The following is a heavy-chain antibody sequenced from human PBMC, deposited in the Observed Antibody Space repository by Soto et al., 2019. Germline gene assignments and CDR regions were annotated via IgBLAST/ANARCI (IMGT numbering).Heavy chain of an antibody. CDR1: GFTFSNAW. CDR3: TTDRPSGFWSGYYPRNDY. V-gene: IGHV3-15*01. D-gene: IGHD3-3*01. Sequence: PGGSLRLSCAASGFTFSNAWMSWVRQAPGKGLEWVGRIKSKTDGGTTDYAAPVKGRFTISRDDSKNTLYLQMNSLKTEDTAVYYCTTDRPSGFWSGYYPRNDYWGQGTLVTVSS. CDR2: IKSKTDGGTT. J-gene: IGHJ4*02.